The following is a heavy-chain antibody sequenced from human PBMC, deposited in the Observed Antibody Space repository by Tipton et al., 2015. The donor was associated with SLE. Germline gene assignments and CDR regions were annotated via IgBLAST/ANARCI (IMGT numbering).Heavy chain of an antibody. D-gene: IGHD4-17*01. CDR3: ARRAYGDYHYGLDV. CDR1: GYSFGTHW. Sequence: QLVQSGAEVKKPGESLKISCKGSGYSFGTHWIAWVRQMPGKGLEWMGIIYPDNSDTRYSPSFRGQVTMSADKSVSTAYLNWSSLKSSDTAIYYCARRAYGDYHYGLDVWGQGTTVTVSS. J-gene: IGHJ6*02. CDR2: IYPDNSDT. V-gene: IGHV5-51*03.